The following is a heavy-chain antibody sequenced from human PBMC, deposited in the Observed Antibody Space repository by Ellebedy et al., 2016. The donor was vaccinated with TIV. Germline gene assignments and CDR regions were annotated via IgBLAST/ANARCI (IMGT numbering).Heavy chain of an antibody. CDR3: ARALRLGELSSDY. D-gene: IGHD3-16*02. CDR2: ISSSSSYI. Sequence: GESLKISXAASGFTFSSYSMNWVRQAPGKGLEWVSSISSSSSYIYYADSVKGRFTISRDNAKNSLYLQMNSLRAEDTAVYYCARALRLGELSSDYWGQGTLVTVSS. CDR1: GFTFSSYS. J-gene: IGHJ4*02. V-gene: IGHV3-21*04.